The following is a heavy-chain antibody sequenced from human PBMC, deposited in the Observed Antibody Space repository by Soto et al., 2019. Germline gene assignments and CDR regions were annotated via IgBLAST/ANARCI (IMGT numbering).Heavy chain of an antibody. D-gene: IGHD2-2*01. J-gene: IGHJ6*03. Sequence: ASVKVSCKASGDSFTSYDMNWVRQATGQGLEWMGWMNPNSGNTGYAQKFQGRVTMTRNTSISTAYMELSSLRSEDTAVYYCARVDIVVVPAAFNYYYYMDVWGKGTTVTVSS. CDR3: ARVDIVVVPAAFNYYYYMDV. V-gene: IGHV1-8*01. CDR1: GDSFTSYD. CDR2: MNPNSGNT.